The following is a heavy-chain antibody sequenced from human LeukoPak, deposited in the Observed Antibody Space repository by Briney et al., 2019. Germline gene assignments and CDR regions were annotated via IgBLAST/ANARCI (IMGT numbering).Heavy chain of an antibody. CDR1: GGSISSYY. J-gene: IGHJ4*02. V-gene: IGHV4-59*01. CDR3: ARDSDSSSWHFDY. Sequence: SETLSLTCAVSGGSISSYYWSWIRQPPGKGLEWIGYIYYSGSTNYNPSLKSRVTISVDTSKNRFSLKLSSVTAADTAVYYCARDSDSSSWHFDYWGQGTLVAVSS. D-gene: IGHD6-13*01. CDR2: IYYSGST.